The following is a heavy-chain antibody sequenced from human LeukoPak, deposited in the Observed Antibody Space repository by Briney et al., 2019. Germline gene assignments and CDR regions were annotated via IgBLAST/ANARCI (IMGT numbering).Heavy chain of an antibody. CDR1: GFTVSSNY. CDR2: IYSGGST. D-gene: IGHD3-16*02. V-gene: IGHV3-53*01. CDR3: ARDLPSYDYVWGSYRHDAFDI. Sequence: GGSLRLSCAASGFTVSSNYMSWVRQAPGKGLEWVSVIYSGGSTYYSDSVKRRFTISRDNSKNTLYLQMNSLRAEDTAVYYCARDLPSYDYVWGSYRHDAFDIWGQGKMVTVSS. J-gene: IGHJ3*02.